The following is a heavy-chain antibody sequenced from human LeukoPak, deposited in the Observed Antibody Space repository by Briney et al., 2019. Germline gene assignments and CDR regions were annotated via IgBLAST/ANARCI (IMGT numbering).Heavy chain of an antibody. V-gene: IGHV3-74*01. CDR1: GFTFSSNW. CDR2: INEDGSTT. CDR3: VRDGQGSTPLDY. Sequence: PGGSLRLSCAASGFTFSSNWMHWVRQAPGKGLVWVSRINEDGSTTNYADSVKGRSTIFRDNAKNTLYLQMNSLRAEDTAVYFCVRDGQGSTPLDYWGQGTLVTVSS. J-gene: IGHJ4*02. D-gene: IGHD2-15*01.